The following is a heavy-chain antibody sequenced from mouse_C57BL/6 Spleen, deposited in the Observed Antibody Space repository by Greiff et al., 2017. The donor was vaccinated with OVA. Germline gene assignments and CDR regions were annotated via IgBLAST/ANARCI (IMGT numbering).Heavy chain of an antibody. J-gene: IGHJ3*01. Sequence: EVQLVESGGGLVKPGGSLKLSCAASGFTFSSYAMSWVRQTPEKRLEWVATISDGGSYTYYPDNVKGRFTISRDNAKNNLYLQMSHLKSEDTAMYDCARGEVYYYGRGFADWGQGTLVTVSA. D-gene: IGHD1-1*01. CDR3: ARGEVYYYGRGFAD. V-gene: IGHV5-4*01. CDR2: ISDGGSYT. CDR1: GFTFSSYA.